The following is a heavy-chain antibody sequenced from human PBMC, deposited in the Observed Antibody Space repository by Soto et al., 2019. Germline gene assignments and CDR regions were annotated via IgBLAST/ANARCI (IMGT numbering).Heavy chain of an antibody. CDR3: AKDPGVGRDGYNLGIDY. CDR2: ISYDGSNK. V-gene: IGHV3-30*18. Sequence: QVQLVESGGGVVQPGRSLRLSCAASGFTFSSYGMHWVRQAPGKGLEWVAVISYDGSNKYYADSVKGRFTISRDNFKNTLYLQMNSLRAEDTAVYYCAKDPGVGRDGYNLGIDYWGQGTLVTVSS. D-gene: IGHD5-12*01. CDR1: GFTFSSYG. J-gene: IGHJ4*02.